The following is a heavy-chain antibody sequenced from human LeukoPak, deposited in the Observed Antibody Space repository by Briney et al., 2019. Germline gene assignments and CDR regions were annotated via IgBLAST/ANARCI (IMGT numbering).Heavy chain of an antibody. CDR1: GFTFSSYW. Sequence: QTGGSLRLSCAASGFTFSSYWMSWVRQAPGKGLEWVANIKQDGSEKYYVDSVKGRFTISRDNAKNSLYLQMNSLRAEDTAVYYCAKESMWFGESNPFDYWGQGTLVTVSS. J-gene: IGHJ4*02. D-gene: IGHD3-10*01. V-gene: IGHV3-7*01. CDR2: IKQDGSEK. CDR3: AKESMWFGESNPFDY.